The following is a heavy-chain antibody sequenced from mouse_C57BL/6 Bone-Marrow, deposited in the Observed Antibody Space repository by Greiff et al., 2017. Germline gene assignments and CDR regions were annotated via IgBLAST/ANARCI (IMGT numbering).Heavy chain of an antibody. CDR3: GGGGRSYGFAY. J-gene: IGHJ3*01. Sequence: EVKLVESGGGLVQPKGSLKLSCAASGFSFNTYAMNWVRQAPGKGLEWVARIRSKSNNYATYYADSVKDRFTISRDDSESMLYLQMNNLKTEDTAMYYCGGGGRSYGFAYWGQGTLVTVSA. CDR1: GFSFNTYA. CDR2: IRSKSNNYAT. V-gene: IGHV10-1*01. D-gene: IGHD1-1*01.